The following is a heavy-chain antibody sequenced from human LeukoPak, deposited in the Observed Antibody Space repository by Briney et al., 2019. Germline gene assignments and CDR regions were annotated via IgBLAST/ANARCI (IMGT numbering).Heavy chain of an antibody. CDR1: GGSVSSGSYY. D-gene: IGHD3-10*01. Sequence: PSETLSLTCTVSGGSVSSGSYYWSWIRQPPGKELEWIGYIYYSGTTNYNPSLNSRVTISVDTSKNQFSLKLSSVTATDTAVYYCARDRNEWFGELTDASDIWGQGTMVTVSS. CDR2: IYYSGTT. V-gene: IGHV4-61*01. CDR3: ARDRNEWFGELTDASDI. J-gene: IGHJ3*02.